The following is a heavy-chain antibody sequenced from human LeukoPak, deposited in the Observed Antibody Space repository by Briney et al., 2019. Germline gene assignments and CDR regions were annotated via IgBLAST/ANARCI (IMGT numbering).Heavy chain of an antibody. D-gene: IGHD3-22*01. CDR3: ARDFWDYYYDSSGPSYIDY. Sequence: GASVKVSCKASGGTFSSYAISWVRQAPGQGLEWMGRIIPILGIANYAQKFQGRVTITADKSTSTAYMELSSLRSEDTAAYYCARDFWDYYYDSSGPSYIDYWGQGTLVTVSS. V-gene: IGHV1-69*04. J-gene: IGHJ4*02. CDR1: GGTFSSYA. CDR2: IIPILGIA.